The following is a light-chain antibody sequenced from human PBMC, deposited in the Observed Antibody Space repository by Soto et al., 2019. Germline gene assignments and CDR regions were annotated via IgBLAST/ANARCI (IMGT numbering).Light chain of an antibody. CDR3: SSYAGSRNYV. Sequence: QSALTQPPSASGSPGQSVTISCTGTSSDVGGYNSVSWYQHHPGKAPKLMIYEVSKRPSGVPDRFSGSKSANTASLTVSGLQAEDEDDYYCSSYAGSRNYVFGTGTKLTVL. J-gene: IGLJ1*01. CDR2: EVS. V-gene: IGLV2-8*01. CDR1: SSDVGGYNS.